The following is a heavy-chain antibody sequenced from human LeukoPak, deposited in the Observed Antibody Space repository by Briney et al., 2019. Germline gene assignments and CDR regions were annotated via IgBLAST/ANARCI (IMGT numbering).Heavy chain of an antibody. V-gene: IGHV4-30-2*01. CDR3: ARAHSDPFHIAARLGLLRFDP. Sequence: SQTLSLTCAVSGGSISSGGYSWSWIRQPPGKGLEWIVYIYHSGSTYYNPSLKSRVTISVDRSKNQFSLKLSSVTAADTAMYYCARAHSDPFHIAARLGLLRFDPWGQGTLVTVSS. CDR2: IYHSGST. J-gene: IGHJ5*02. CDR1: GGSISSGGYS. D-gene: IGHD6-6*01.